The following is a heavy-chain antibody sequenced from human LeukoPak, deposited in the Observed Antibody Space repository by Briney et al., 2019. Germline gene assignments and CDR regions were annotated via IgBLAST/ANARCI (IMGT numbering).Heavy chain of an antibody. Sequence: PSETLSLTCTVSGGSISSYYWSWIRQSPGKGLEWIGYIYYSGSGSTNYNPSLKSRVTISVDTSKNQFSLKLSSVTAADTAVYYCARDELVRGGIDYWGQGTLVTVSS. CDR3: ARDELVRGGIDY. CDR2: IYYSGSGST. D-gene: IGHD3-10*01. J-gene: IGHJ4*02. V-gene: IGHV4-59*01. CDR1: GGSISSYY.